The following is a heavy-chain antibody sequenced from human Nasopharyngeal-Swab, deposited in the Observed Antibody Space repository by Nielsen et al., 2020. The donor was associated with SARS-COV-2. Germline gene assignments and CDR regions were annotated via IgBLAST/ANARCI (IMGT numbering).Heavy chain of an antibody. CDR1: GVTISNSG. Sequence: GGPLRLSCGVSGVTISNSGMSWVRQAPGKGLEWVSHISTGGYTYYADSVKGRFTISRDNSRNTLVLQMNGLRVEDTAVYYCAKGDYGVFDPWGQGTLVTVSS. V-gene: IGHV3-23*01. CDR3: AKGDYGVFDP. D-gene: IGHD4/OR15-4a*01. CDR2: ISTGGYT. J-gene: IGHJ5*02.